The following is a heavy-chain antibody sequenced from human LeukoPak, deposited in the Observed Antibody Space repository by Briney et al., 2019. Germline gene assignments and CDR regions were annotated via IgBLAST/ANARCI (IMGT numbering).Heavy chain of an antibody. CDR3: TTFES. CDR1: GLSFSNAW. CDR2: TKSKTDGATT. J-gene: IGHJ4*02. Sequence: GGSLTLSCAASGLSFSNAWMSWVRQAPGKGLEWVDRTKSKTDGATTDYAAPVKGRFTISTDDSQNTLYLQMNSLKTEDTAVYYCTTFESWGQGTLVTVSS. V-gene: IGHV3-15*01.